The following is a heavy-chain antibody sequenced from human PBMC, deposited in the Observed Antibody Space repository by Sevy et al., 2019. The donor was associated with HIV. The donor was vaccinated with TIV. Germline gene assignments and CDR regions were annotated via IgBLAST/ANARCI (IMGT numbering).Heavy chain of an antibody. J-gene: IGHJ6*02. V-gene: IGHV3-7*01. CDR3: AGVFGVVTLLHYGMDV. D-gene: IGHD3-3*01. CDR2: IKQDGSEK. Sequence: GGSLRLSCAASGFTFSSYWMSWVRQAPGKGLEWVANIKQDGSEKYYVDSVKGRFTISRDNAKNSLYLQMNSLRAEDTAVYYCAGVFGVVTLLHYGMDVWGQGTTVTVSS. CDR1: GFTFSSYW.